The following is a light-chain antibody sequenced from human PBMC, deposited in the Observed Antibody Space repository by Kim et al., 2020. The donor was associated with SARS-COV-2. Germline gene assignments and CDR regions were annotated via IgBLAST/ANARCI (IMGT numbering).Light chain of an antibody. CDR3: QQYGDSPPWT. CDR2: GSF. Sequence: GERATLTCRATQTVSARYLAWYQQKPGQAPRLLIRGSFTRAPGVPDRFNGSGSGTDFMLTISSLEPEDSAVYYCQQYGDSPPWTFGQGTKVEI. J-gene: IGKJ1*01. V-gene: IGKV3-20*01. CDR1: QTVSARY.